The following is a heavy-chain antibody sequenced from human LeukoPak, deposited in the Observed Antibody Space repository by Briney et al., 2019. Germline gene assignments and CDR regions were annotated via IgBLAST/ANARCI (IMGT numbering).Heavy chain of an antibody. D-gene: IGHD1-7*01. CDR2: IYYMGIT. Sequence: PSQTLSLTCIVSAGSIGNYHWSWIRQPPGKGLQWIAYIYYMGITNYNPSLESRVTISIDTSKKQFSLSLTSVTAADTAVYYCARGPDNWNSFFDYWGQGMLVTVSS. V-gene: IGHV4-59*01. J-gene: IGHJ4*02. CDR1: AGSIGNYH. CDR3: ARGPDNWNSFFDY.